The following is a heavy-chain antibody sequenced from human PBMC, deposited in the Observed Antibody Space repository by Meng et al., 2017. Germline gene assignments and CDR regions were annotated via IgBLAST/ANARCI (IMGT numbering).Heavy chain of an antibody. CDR2: INAGNGNT. V-gene: IGHV1-3*01. D-gene: IGHD3-22*01. Sequence: ASVKVSCKASGYTFTSYAMHWVRQAPGQRLEWMGWINAGNGNTKYSQKFQGRVTITRDTSASTAYMELSSLRSEDTAVYYCARDSDGSYDSSGYYLVRQYYYYGMDVWGQGTTVTV. CDR3: ARDSDGSYDSSGYYLVRQYYYYGMDV. J-gene: IGHJ6*02. CDR1: GYTFTSYA.